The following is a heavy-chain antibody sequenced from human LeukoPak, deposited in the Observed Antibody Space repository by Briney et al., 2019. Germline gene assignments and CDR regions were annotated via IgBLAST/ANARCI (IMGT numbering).Heavy chain of an antibody. V-gene: IGHV1-69*04. CDR1: GGTFSSYT. CDR3: ARDRLRGTLGLAGFDP. Sequence: SVKVSCKASGGTFSSYTTSWVRQAPGQGLEWMGRIIPILGIANYAQKFQGRVTITADKSTSTAYMELSSLRSEDTAVYYCARDRLRGTLGLAGFDPWGQGTLVTVSS. CDR2: IIPILGIA. J-gene: IGHJ5*02. D-gene: IGHD3-10*01.